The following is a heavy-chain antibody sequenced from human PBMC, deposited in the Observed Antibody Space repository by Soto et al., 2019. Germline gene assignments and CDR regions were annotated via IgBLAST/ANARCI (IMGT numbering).Heavy chain of an antibody. CDR1: VDSVTSGSYY. D-gene: IGHD7-27*01. CDR3: AREWGLLPYYVMNV. Sequence: SETLSLTCIVSVDSVTSGSYYLTWLRQPPGKGLEWIGYISYTWRTKYNPSLQSRVTISVETSKNDFSLNLSSVTAADTAVSFCAREWGLLPYYVMNVWGNGTEVTVSS. J-gene: IGHJ6*04. CDR2: ISYTWRT. V-gene: IGHV4-61*03.